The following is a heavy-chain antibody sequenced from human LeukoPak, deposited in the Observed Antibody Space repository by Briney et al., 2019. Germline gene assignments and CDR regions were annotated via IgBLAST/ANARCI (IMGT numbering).Heavy chain of an antibody. CDR2: IYTSGST. Sequence: SETLSLTCTVSGGSISSYYWSWIRQPAGKGLEWIGRIYTSGSTNYNPSLKSRVTMSVDTSKNQFSLKLSSVTAADTAVYYCARDRGYYYDSSGPQPFDYWGQGTLVTVSS. V-gene: IGHV4-4*07. CDR3: ARDRGYYYDSSGPQPFDY. J-gene: IGHJ4*02. D-gene: IGHD3-22*01. CDR1: GGSISSYY.